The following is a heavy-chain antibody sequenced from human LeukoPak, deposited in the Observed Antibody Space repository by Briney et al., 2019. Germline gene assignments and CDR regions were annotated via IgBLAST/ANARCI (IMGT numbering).Heavy chain of an antibody. CDR1: GFTFSSYE. V-gene: IGHV3-48*03. J-gene: IGHJ4*02. Sequence: GGSLRLSCAASGFTFSSYEMNWVRQAPGKGLEWVSYISSSGSTIYSADSVKGRFTISRDNAKNSLYLQMSSLRADDTAVYYCATLRRQLVDFWGQGTLVTVSS. CDR2: ISSSGSTI. CDR3: ATLRRQLVDF. D-gene: IGHD6-13*01.